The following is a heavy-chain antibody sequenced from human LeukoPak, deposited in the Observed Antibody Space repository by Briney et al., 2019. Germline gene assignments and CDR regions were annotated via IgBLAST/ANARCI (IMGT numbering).Heavy chain of an antibody. J-gene: IGHJ5*02. V-gene: IGHV4-59*08. D-gene: IGHD5-24*01. Sequence: KPSETLSLACTVSGASISSSSWKWIRQPPGKGLEWIGRIYYSGSTNYNPSLKGRVTMSVDTSKNQFSLKLSSVTAADTAVYYCARRPVEMAAIREDNWFDPWGQGTLVTVSS. CDR2: IYYSGST. CDR1: GASISSSS. CDR3: ARRPVEMAAIREDNWFDP.